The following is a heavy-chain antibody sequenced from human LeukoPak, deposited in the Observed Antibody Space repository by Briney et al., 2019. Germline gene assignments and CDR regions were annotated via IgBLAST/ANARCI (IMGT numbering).Heavy chain of an antibody. V-gene: IGHV3-30*04. CDR1: GFTFSSYA. D-gene: IGHD5-18*01. CDR3: ASENKRGYSYGSPTDAFDI. CDR2: ISYDGSNK. J-gene: IGHJ3*02. Sequence: GGSLRLSCAASGFTFSSYAMHWVRQAPGKGLEWVAVISYDGSNKYYADSVKGRFTISRDNSKNTLYLQMNSLRAEDTAVYYCASENKRGYSYGSPTDAFDIWGQGTMVTVSS.